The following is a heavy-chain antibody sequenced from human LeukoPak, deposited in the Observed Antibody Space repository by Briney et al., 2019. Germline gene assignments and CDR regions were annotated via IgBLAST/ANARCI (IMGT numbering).Heavy chain of an antibody. D-gene: IGHD3-10*01. CDR2: ISSSGGSK. Sequence: PGESLRLSCAASTFTFSDYYMSWIRQAPGKGLEWVSHISSSGGSKYYADSVKGRFTISRDNAKNSLYLQMNSLRAEDTAVYYCARWFATGRAFDIWGQGTLVTVSS. V-gene: IGHV3-11*01. CDR1: TFTFSDYY. CDR3: ARWFATGRAFDI. J-gene: IGHJ3*02.